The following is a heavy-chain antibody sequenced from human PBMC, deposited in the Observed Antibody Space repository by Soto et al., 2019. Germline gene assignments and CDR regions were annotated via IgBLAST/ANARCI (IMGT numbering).Heavy chain of an antibody. D-gene: IGHD5-12*01. Sequence: QVQLVESGGGLVKPGGSLRLTCAASGFTFSDFYMSWIRQAPGKGLEWVSYISGGGAYTNYADSVKGRFTISRDNAKNSLYLQMNILRAEDSAVYYCARGLPGYQFDFWGQGTLVTVSS. J-gene: IGHJ4*02. CDR3: ARGLPGYQFDF. V-gene: IGHV3-11*05. CDR2: ISGGGAYT. CDR1: GFTFSDFY.